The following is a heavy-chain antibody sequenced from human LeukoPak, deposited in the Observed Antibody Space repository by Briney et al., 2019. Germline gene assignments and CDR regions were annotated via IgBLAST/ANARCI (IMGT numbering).Heavy chain of an antibody. Sequence: GASVKVSCKASGGTFSSYAISWVRQAPGQGLEWMGRIIPILGIANYAQKFQGRVTITADKSTSTAYMELSSLRFEDTAVYYCAREGRAAAAKSPGYFQHWGQGTLVTVSS. CDR3: AREGRAAAAKSPGYFQH. J-gene: IGHJ1*01. D-gene: IGHD6-13*01. CDR2: IIPILGIA. CDR1: GGTFSSYA. V-gene: IGHV1-69*04.